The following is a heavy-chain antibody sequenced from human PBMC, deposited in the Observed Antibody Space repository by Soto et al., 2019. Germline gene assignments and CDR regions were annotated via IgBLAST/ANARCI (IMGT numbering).Heavy chain of an antibody. D-gene: IGHD5-12*01. Sequence: PSETLSLTCAVYGGSFSGYYWSWIRQPPGKGLEWIGEINHSGSTNYNPSLKSRVTISVDTSKNQFSLKLCSVTAADTDVYYWARGVATVVTSYFDYWGQGNLVTVSS. V-gene: IGHV4-34*01. J-gene: IGHJ4*02. CDR1: GGSFSGYY. CDR2: INHSGST. CDR3: ARGVATVVTSYFDY.